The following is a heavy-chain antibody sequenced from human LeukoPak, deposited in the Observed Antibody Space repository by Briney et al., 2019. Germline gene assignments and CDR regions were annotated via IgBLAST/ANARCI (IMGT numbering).Heavy chain of an antibody. CDR1: GFTFSSDA. D-gene: IGHD6-13*01. CDR2: IPYDGSNK. Sequence: GGSLRLSCAASGFTFSSDAMHWVRQAPGKGLEWVAVIPYDGSNKYYADSVKGRFTISRDNSKNTLYLQMNSLRAEDTAVYYCARETYSSSWTFDYWGQGTLVTVSS. CDR3: ARETYSSSWTFDY. J-gene: IGHJ4*02. V-gene: IGHV3-30*04.